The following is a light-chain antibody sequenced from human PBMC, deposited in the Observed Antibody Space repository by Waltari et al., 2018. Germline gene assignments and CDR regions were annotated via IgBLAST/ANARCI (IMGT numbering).Light chain of an antibody. V-gene: IGLV1-51*01. CDR2: ENT. CDR3: ASWDDRLSVGV. J-gene: IGLJ1*01. CDR1: TSNIGNNH. Sequence: QSVLTQPPSVSAAPGQRVTIACSGSTSNIGNNHVSWYQKFPGTGPKVLIFENTTRPSGSPDRFSGSKSGTTATLGITGLQTGDEADYYCASWDDRLSVGVFGTGTKVTVL.